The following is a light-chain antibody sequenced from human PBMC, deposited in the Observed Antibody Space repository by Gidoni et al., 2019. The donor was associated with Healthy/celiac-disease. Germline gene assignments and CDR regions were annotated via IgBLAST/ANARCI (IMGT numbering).Light chain of an antibody. V-gene: IGLV2-11*01. CDR2: DVS. CDR1: SSDVGGYNY. CDR3: CSYAGSYTV. J-gene: IGLJ3*02. Sequence: QSALTQPRPVSGSPGQSVTISCPGTSSDVGGYNYVSWYQQHPGKASKLMIYDVSNRPSGVPDRFSGSKAGNTASLTISGLQAEDEADYYCCSYAGSYTVFGGGTKLTVL.